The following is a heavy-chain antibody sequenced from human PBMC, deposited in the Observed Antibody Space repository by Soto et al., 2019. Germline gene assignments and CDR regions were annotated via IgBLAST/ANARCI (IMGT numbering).Heavy chain of an antibody. CDR3: AREQRWLQLNAFEI. J-gene: IGHJ3*02. D-gene: IGHD5-12*01. Sequence: GGSLRLSCAASGFTFSSYAMHWVRQAPGKGLEWVAVISYDGSNKYYADSVKGRFTISRDNSKNTLYLQMNSLRAEDTAVYYCAREQRWLQLNAFEIWGQGTMVTVSS. V-gene: IGHV3-30-3*01. CDR2: ISYDGSNK. CDR1: GFTFSSYA.